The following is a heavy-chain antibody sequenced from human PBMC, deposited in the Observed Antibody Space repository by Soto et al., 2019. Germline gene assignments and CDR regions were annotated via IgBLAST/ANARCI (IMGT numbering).Heavy chain of an antibody. Sequence: QVQLVESGGGVVQPGRSLRLSCAASGFSFSISPMHWVRQAPGKGPEWVALISYDGTNKFYAESVKGRFTISRDNSKSTLYLQVDSLRPEDAAVYYCARDPKTSGGQHWAFNYFDSWGQGTLGTVSS. D-gene: IGHD7-27*01. V-gene: IGHV3-30-3*01. J-gene: IGHJ4*02. CDR2: ISYDGTNK. CDR3: ARDPKTSGGQHWAFNYFDS. CDR1: GFSFSISP.